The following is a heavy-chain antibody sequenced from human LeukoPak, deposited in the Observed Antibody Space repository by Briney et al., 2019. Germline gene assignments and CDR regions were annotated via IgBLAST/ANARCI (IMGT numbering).Heavy chain of an antibody. Sequence: PGGSLRLSCAASGFTVSSHYMSWVRQAPGKGPEWVSIISGGGFINYADSVRGGFTISRDNSKNTLYLQMNGLRDEDTAVYYCARDRDYSGSGSPDYWGQGTLVTVSS. CDR1: GFTVSSHY. D-gene: IGHD3-10*01. CDR2: ISGGGFI. V-gene: IGHV3-66*01. J-gene: IGHJ4*02. CDR3: ARDRDYSGSGSPDY.